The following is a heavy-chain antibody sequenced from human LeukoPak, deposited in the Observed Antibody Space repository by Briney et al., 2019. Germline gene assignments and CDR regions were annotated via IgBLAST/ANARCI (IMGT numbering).Heavy chain of an antibody. CDR3: AREAAAAGIRKTSTHYYYMDV. J-gene: IGHJ6*03. D-gene: IGHD6-13*01. CDR2: INSDGSST. CDR1: GFTFSSYW. V-gene: IGHV3-74*01. Sequence: GGSLRLSCAASGFTFSSYWMHWVRQAPGKGQVWVSRINSDGSSTSYADSVKGRFTISRDNAKNTLYLQMNSLRAEDTAVYYCAREAAAAGIRKTSTHYYYMDVWGKGTTVTVSS.